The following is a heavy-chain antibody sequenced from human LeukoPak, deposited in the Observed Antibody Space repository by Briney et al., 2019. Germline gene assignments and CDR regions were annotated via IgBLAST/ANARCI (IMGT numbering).Heavy chain of an antibody. CDR1: GGSFSSYY. J-gene: IGHJ4*02. CDR2: INHSGST. D-gene: IGHD3-16*02. V-gene: IGHV4-34*01. CDR3: ARLAPYDYVWGSYRYGRRYYFDY. Sequence: SETLSLTCAVYGGSFSSYYWSWIRQPPGKGLEWIGEINHSGSTNYNPSLKSRVTISVDTSKNLFSLKLSSVTAADTAVYYCARLAPYDYVWGSYRYGRRYYFDYWGQGTLVTVSS.